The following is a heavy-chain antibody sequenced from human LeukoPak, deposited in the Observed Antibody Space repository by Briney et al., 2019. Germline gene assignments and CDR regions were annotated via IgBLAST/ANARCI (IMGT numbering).Heavy chain of an antibody. CDR2: IRYDGSNK. V-gene: IGHV3-30*02. CDR1: GFTFSSYG. J-gene: IGHJ4*02. Sequence: GGSLRLSCAASGFTFSSYGMHWVRQAPGKGLEWVAFIRYDGSNKYYADSVKGRFTISRDNSKNTLYLQMNSLRAEDTAVYYCARDDIPYYYDSSGYPVHIDYWGQGTLVTVSS. CDR3: ARDDIPYYYDSSGYPVHIDY. D-gene: IGHD3-22*01.